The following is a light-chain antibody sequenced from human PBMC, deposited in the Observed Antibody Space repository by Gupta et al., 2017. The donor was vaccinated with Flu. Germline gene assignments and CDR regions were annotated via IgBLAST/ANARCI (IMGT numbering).Light chain of an antibody. J-gene: IGKJ1*01. Sequence: VGARVTITCRASQSISSWLAWYQQKPGKAPKLLIYKASSLESGVPSRFSGSGSGTEFTLTISSLQPDDFATYYCQQYNSSPEFGQGTKVEIK. V-gene: IGKV1-5*03. CDR2: KAS. CDR1: QSISSW. CDR3: QQYNSSPE.